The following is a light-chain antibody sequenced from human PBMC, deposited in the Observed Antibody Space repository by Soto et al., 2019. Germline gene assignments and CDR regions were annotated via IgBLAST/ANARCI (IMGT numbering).Light chain of an antibody. V-gene: IGKV1-27*01. CDR3: QKYDSAPFT. J-gene: IGKJ3*01. CDR1: RGVGNS. CDR2: GAS. Sequence: DIQMTQSPSSLYASVGDRVTFTCRASRGVGNSLAWYQQKPGKVPTLLVYGASTLESGVPSRFSGSGSGTFFTLIINSLQPDDVAAYCYQKYDSAPFTFGRGSKVNLK.